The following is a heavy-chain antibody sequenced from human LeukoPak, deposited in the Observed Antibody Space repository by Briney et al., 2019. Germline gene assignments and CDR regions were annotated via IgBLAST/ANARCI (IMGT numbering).Heavy chain of an antibody. CDR3: TRDRRHDY. Sequence: GGSLRLSCTYSGFTFRDYPITWVRQAPGKGLEWVGFIRNKTYGGTTEYAASVKGRFTISRDDSKSIAYLQMNSLKTEDTAEYYCTRDRRHDYWGPGTLVTVSP. V-gene: IGHV3-49*04. J-gene: IGHJ4*02. CDR1: GFTFRDYP. CDR2: IRNKTYGGTT.